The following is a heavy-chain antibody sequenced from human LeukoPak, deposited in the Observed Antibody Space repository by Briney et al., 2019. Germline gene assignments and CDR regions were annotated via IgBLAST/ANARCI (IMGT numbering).Heavy chain of an antibody. Sequence: ASVKVSCKASGYTFTGYYMHWVRQAPGQGLEWMGWINPNSGGTNYAQKFQGRVTMTRDTSISTAYMELSRLRSGDTAVYYCARVNTYYYDSSGYYHFDYWGQGTLVTVSS. CDR3: ARVNTYYYDSSGYYHFDY. J-gene: IGHJ4*02. V-gene: IGHV1-2*02. CDR1: GYTFTGYY. CDR2: INPNSGGT. D-gene: IGHD3-22*01.